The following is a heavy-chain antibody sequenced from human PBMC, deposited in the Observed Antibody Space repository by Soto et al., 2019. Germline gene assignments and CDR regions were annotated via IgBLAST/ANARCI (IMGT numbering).Heavy chain of an antibody. J-gene: IGHJ4*02. V-gene: IGHV1-8*01. CDR1: GYTFTTYD. Sequence: GASVKDSCKASGYTFTTYDFNWVRQATGQGLEWMGYMRPNDGYAAYAQKFEGRVTMTRNTSISTAYMELNSLRSEDTAVYYCARGYGPYFDYWGQGALVTVSS. D-gene: IGHD3-10*01. CDR2: MRPNDGYA. CDR3: ARGYGPYFDY.